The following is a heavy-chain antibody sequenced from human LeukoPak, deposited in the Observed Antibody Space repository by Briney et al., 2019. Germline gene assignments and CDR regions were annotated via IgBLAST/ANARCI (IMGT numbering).Heavy chain of an antibody. CDR3: ARDRVYCSSTSCYGGRYFDY. CDR2: ISIIGSTI. CDR1: GFTFSDYY. D-gene: IGHD2-2*01. J-gene: IGHJ4*02. Sequence: PGGSLRLSCAASGFTFSDYYLSWIGQAPAKGLAGVSYISIIGSTIYYDDSVQGRFIISRDNAKNSLYLQMDSLRAEDTAVYYCARDRVYCSSTSCYGGRYFDYWGQGTLVTVSS. V-gene: IGHV3-11*04.